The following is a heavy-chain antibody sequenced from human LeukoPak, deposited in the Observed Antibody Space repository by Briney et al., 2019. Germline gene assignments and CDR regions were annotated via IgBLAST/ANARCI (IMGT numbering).Heavy chain of an antibody. V-gene: IGHV4-59*01. CDR1: GGSISSYY. CDR3: ASGYYDSSGYYPIAFDI. D-gene: IGHD3-22*01. Sequence: SETLSLTCTVSGGSISSYYWSWIRQPPGKGLEWIGDIYYSGSTNYNPSLKSRVTISVDTSKNQFSLKLSCVTAADTAVYYCASGYYDSSGYYPIAFDIWGQGTMVTVSS. J-gene: IGHJ3*02. CDR2: IYYSGST.